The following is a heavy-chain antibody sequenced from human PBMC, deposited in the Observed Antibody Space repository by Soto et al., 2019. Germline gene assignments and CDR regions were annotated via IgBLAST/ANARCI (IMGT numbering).Heavy chain of an antibody. J-gene: IGHJ4*02. CDR1: GGSISGHY. V-gene: IGHV4-59*11. CDR3: ARVGSSGWSPDY. D-gene: IGHD6-19*01. Sequence: PSETLSLTCSVSGGSISGHYWTWIRQSPGKGLEWIGYIFYSGSTNYNPSLKSRVTISVDTSKNQFSLKMSSVTAADTVAYYCARVGSSGWSPDYWGRGTLVTVSS. CDR2: IFYSGST.